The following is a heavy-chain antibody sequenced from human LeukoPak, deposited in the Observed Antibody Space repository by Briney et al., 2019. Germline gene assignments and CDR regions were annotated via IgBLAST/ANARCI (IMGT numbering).Heavy chain of an antibody. CDR1: GFSFSSYS. CDR2: TSGSGNAK. D-gene: IGHD2/OR15-2a*01. Sequence: GGSLRLSCAASGFSFSSYSMNWVRQAPGKGLEWVSYTSGSGNAKHYTDSVKGRFTISRDNAKNALYLQMNSLRVEDTAVYFCARDYVYAFDYWGQGTLVTVSS. CDR3: ARDYVYAFDY. J-gene: IGHJ4*02. V-gene: IGHV3-48*01.